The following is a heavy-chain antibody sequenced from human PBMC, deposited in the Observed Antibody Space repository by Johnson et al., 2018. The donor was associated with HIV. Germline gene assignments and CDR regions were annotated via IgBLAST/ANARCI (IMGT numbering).Heavy chain of an antibody. J-gene: IGHJ3*01. D-gene: IGHD6-13*01. CDR3: AKGGEVWYGAFDF. CDR1: GFTFSDYC. CDR2: ISTSGDTT. Sequence: QVQLVESGGGLVQPGGSLRLSCAASGFTFSDYCMSWIRQAPGKGLEWVSYISTSGDTTYYADSVKGRFTISRDTAENSLYLQMNSLRAEDTAVYYCAKGGEVWYGAFDFWGQGTMAIVSS. V-gene: IGHV3-11*04.